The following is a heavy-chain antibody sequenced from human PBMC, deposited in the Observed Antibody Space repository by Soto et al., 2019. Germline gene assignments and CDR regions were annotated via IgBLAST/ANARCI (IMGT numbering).Heavy chain of an antibody. CDR2: IIPIFGTA. V-gene: IGHV1-69*13. CDR3: ARIIAVAGHYYYYGMDV. J-gene: IGHJ6*02. CDR1: GGTFSSYA. D-gene: IGHD6-19*01. Sequence: ASVKVSCKASGGTFSSYAISWVRQAPGQGLEWMGGIIPIFGTANYAQKFQGRATITADESTSTAYMELSSLRSEDTAVYYCARIIAVAGHYYYYGMDVWGQGTTVTVSS.